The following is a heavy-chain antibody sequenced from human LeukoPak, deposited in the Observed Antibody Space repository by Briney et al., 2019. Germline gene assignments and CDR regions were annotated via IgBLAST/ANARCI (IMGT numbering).Heavy chain of an antibody. CDR1: GFSFSTYS. J-gene: IGHJ4*02. CDR2: ISGSSNYI. V-gene: IGHV3-21*01. Sequence: GGSLRLSCAASGFSFSTYSMNWVRQAPGKGPEWVSSISGSSNYIFSTDSVKGRFTVSGDNAKNSLYLHMNSLRDEDSAVYYCARVSSVPTPRALDYWGQGTLVTVSS. CDR3: ARVSSVPTPRALDY. D-gene: IGHD4/OR15-4a*01.